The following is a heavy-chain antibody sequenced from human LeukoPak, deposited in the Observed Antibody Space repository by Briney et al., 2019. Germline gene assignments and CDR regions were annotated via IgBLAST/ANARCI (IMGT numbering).Heavy chain of an antibody. J-gene: IGHJ6*02. D-gene: IGHD6-13*01. Sequence: GGSLRLSCAASGLTFSTYWMSWVRQAPGKGLEWVANIKQDGSGKDYVDSVEGRFTISRDNAKNSLYLQMNSLRVEDTAVYYCARGYFSSSGRGMDVWGRGTTVTVSS. CDR3: ARGYFSSSGRGMDV. CDR2: IKQDGSGK. V-gene: IGHV3-7*01. CDR1: GLTFSTYW.